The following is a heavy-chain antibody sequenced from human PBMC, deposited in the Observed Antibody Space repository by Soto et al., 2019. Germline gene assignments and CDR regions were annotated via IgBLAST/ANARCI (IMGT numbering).Heavy chain of an antibody. V-gene: IGHV4-34*01. CDR2: INHSGST. CDR3: ARAPPHMQQLTNWFDP. J-gene: IGHJ5*02. Sequence: PSETLSLTCAVYGGSFSGYYWSWIRQPPGKGLEWIGEINHSGSTNYNPSLKSRVTISVDTSKNQFSLKLSSVTAADTAVYYCARAPPHMQQLTNWFDPWGQGTLVTVSS. CDR1: GGSFSGYY. D-gene: IGHD6-13*01.